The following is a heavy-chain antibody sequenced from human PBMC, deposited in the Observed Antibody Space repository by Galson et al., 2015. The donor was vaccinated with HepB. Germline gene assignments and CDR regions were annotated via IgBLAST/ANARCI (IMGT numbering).Heavy chain of an antibody. CDR2: IIPIFGTA. Sequence: CKASGGTFSSYAISWVRQAPGQGLEWMGGIIPIFGTANYAQKFQGRVTITADESTSTAYMELSSLRSEDTAVYYCARGIIAARLNNWFDPWGQGTLVTVSS. J-gene: IGHJ5*02. V-gene: IGHV1-69*01. D-gene: IGHD6-6*01. CDR3: ARGIIAARLNNWFDP. CDR1: GGTFSSYA.